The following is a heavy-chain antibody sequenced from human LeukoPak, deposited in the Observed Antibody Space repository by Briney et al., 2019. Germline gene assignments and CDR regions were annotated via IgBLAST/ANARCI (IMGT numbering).Heavy chain of an antibody. Sequence: GRSLRLSCAASGFTFSSYAMHLVRQAPGKGLEWVAVISYDGSNKYYADSVKGRFTSSRDNSKNTLYLQMNSLRAEDTAVYYCAREHSSGFSAFDIWGQGTMVTVSS. J-gene: IGHJ3*02. D-gene: IGHD6-19*01. CDR3: AREHSSGFSAFDI. V-gene: IGHV3-30-3*01. CDR1: GFTFSSYA. CDR2: ISYDGSNK.